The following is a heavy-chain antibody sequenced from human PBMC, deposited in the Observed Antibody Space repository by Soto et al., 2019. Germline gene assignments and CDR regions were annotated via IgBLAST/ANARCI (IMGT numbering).Heavy chain of an antibody. V-gene: IGHV3-30*18. J-gene: IGHJ6*02. CDR3: SKEDSSSWHYYYGMDV. CDR1: GFTFSSYG. CDR2: ISYDGSNK. D-gene: IGHD6-13*01. Sequence: QVQLVESGGGVVQPGRSLRLSCAASGFTFSSYGMNWVRQAPGKGLEWVAVISYDGSNKYYADSVKGRFTISRDSSKNMLYLQMNSLRDEDTAVYYCSKEDSSSWHYYYGMDVWGQGTTVTVSS.